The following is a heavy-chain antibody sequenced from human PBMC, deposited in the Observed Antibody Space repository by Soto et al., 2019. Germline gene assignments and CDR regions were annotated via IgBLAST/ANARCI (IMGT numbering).Heavy chain of an antibody. CDR3: AQCLLGVNYYYGMDV. J-gene: IGHJ6*02. CDR1: GGTFSSYA. CDR2: IIPIFGTA. V-gene: IGHV1-69*12. Sequence: QVQLVQSGAEVKKPGSSVKVSCKASGGTFSSYAINWVRQAPGQGLEWMGGIIPIFGTADYAQKFQGRVTITADQSTRTAYRELSSLRSEDTAVYYCAQCLLGVNYYYGMDVWGQGTTVTVSS. D-gene: IGHD3-16*01.